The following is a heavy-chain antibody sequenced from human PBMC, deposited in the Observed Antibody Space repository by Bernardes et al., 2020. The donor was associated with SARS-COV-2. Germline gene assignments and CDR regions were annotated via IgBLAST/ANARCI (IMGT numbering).Heavy chain of an antibody. CDR2: FDPEDGET. Sequence: ASVKVSCKVSGYTLTELSMHWVRQAPGKGLEWMGGFDPEDGETIYAQKFQGRVTMTEDTSTDTAYMELSRLRSEDTAVYYCARAFAIQGGQKRNGYYYYYYGMDVWGQGTTVTVSS. CDR1: GYTLTELS. V-gene: IGHV1-24*01. CDR3: ARAFAIQGGQKRNGYYYYYYGMDV. D-gene: IGHD2-21*01. J-gene: IGHJ6*02.